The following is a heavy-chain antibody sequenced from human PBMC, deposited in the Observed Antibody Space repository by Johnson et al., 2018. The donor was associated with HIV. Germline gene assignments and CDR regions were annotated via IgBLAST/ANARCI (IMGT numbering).Heavy chain of an antibody. CDR3: AKAVGGYAFDI. Sequence: QVQLVESGGGVVQPGRSLRLSCAASGFTFSSYAMHWVRQAPGKGLEWVAVISYDGSNKYYADPVKGRFTISRDNSKNTLYLQMNSLRVEDTAVYYCAKAVGGYAFDIWGQGTMVTVSS. CDR2: ISYDGSNK. V-gene: IGHV3-30*04. J-gene: IGHJ3*02. D-gene: IGHD1-26*01. CDR1: GFTFSSYA.